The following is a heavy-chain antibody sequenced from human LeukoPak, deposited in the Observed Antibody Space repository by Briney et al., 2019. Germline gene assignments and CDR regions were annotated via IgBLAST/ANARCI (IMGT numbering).Heavy chain of an antibody. D-gene: IGHD3-10*01. CDR1: GFTFSGFS. V-gene: IGHV3-7*01. Sequence: GGSLRLSCAASGFTFSGFSMSWVRQSPTKGLEWVANIKQDGSERYYVDSVKGRFTISRDNAKNSLSLQMNNLRVEDTAVCYCARAGSHWHYVYWGQGTVVTVSS. CDR3: ARAGSHWHYVY. J-gene: IGHJ4*02. CDR2: IKQDGSER.